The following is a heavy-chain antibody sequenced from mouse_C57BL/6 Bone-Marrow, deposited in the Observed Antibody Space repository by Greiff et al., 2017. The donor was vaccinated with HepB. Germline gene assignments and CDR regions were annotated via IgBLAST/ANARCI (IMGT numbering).Heavy chain of an antibody. D-gene: IGHD1-1*01. J-gene: IGHJ3*01. CDR3: VRDYALAY. V-gene: IGHV10-1*01. CDR1: GFSFNTYA. Sequence: EVQLMESGGGLVQPKGSLKLSCAASGFSFNTYAMNWVRQAPGKGLEWVARIRSKSNNYATYYADTVKDRFTISRDDSESMLYLPMNNLKTEGAAMYYCVRDYALAYWGQGTLVTVSA. CDR2: IRSKSNNYAT.